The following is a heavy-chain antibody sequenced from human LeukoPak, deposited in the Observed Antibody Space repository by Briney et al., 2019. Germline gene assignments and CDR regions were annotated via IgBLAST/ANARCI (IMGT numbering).Heavy chain of an antibody. CDR3: AALQREELRFDY. V-gene: IGHV4-59*01. D-gene: IGHD1-7*01. CDR2: IYYSGST. J-gene: IGHJ4*02. Sequence: SETLSLTCTVSGGSISSYYWSWIRQPPGKGLEWIGYIYYSGSTNYNPSLKSRVTISVDTSKNQFSLKLSSVTAADTAVYYCAALQREELRFDYWGQGTLVTVSS. CDR1: GGSISSYY.